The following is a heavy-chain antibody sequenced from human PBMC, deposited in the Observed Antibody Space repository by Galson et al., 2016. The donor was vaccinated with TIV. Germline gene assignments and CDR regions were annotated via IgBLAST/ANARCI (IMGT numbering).Heavy chain of an antibody. V-gene: IGHV3-23*01. CDR2: ISPTGSIT. J-gene: IGHJ4*02. Sequence: SLRLSCAGSGLTFSSRAMSWVRQAPGQGLEWVASISPTGSITYYAASVKGRFTISRDNPKNTLSLEMNSLRADDTAMYFCAKDRFYCSFSSCHGPFDDWAREPWSPSPQ. CDR1: GLTFSSRA. CDR3: AKDRFYCSFSSCHGPFDD. D-gene: IGHD2-15*01.